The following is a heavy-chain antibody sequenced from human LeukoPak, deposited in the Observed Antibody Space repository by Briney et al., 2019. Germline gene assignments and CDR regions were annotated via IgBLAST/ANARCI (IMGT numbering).Heavy chain of an antibody. J-gene: IGHJ4*02. CDR2: INGDGSST. CDR1: GFTFSSYW. V-gene: IGHV3-74*01. D-gene: IGHD5-24*01. CDR3: ASPRYSYGVPTDY. Sequence: GGSLRLSCAASGFTFSSYWRHWVRQAPGKGLVWVARINGDGSSTSYADSVKGRFTISRDNDRNTLYLPMNSLRAEDTAVYYCASPRYSYGVPTDYWGQGTLVTVSS.